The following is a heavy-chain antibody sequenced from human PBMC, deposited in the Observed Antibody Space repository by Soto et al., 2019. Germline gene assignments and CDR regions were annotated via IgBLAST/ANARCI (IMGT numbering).Heavy chain of an antibody. D-gene: IGHD3-16*01. CDR2: IYWDGDK. V-gene: IGHV2-5*02. CDR3: AHREGDDYVWGSYKDAFDM. J-gene: IGHJ3*02. CDR1: GFSLNITAVG. Sequence: QITLKESGPTLVKPTQTLTLTCTFSGFSLNITAVGVGWIRQPPGKALEWLALIYWDGDKRYSPTLKSRLAHTKGTSKKQVVLKKTNMDPVGPAPYYWAHREGDDYVWGSYKDAFDMWGRGTMVTVSS.